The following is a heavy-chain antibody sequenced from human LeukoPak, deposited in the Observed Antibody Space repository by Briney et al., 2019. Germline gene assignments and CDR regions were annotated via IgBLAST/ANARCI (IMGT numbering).Heavy chain of an antibody. Sequence: SETLSLTCTVSGGSISSSSYYWGWSRQPPGMGLEWIGSIYYSGSTYYNPSLKSRVTISVDTSKNQFSLRLSSVTAADTAVYYCARMYYYDSSGFAEYFHHWGQGTLVTVSS. CDR1: GGSISSSSYY. D-gene: IGHD3-22*01. CDR2: IYYSGST. V-gene: IGHV4-39*01. J-gene: IGHJ1*01. CDR3: ARMYYYDSSGFAEYFHH.